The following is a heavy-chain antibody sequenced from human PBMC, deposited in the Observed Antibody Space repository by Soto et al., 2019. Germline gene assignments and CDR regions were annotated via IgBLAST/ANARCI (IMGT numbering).Heavy chain of an antibody. V-gene: IGHV3-48*02. CDR2: ITSGSSTI. J-gene: IGHJ4*02. CDR3: ARDSVSDY. CDR1: GFAFSTYS. Sequence: GGSLRLSCAASGFAFSTYSMNWVRQAPGKGLEWLSYITSGSSTIYYADSVKGRFTISRDNAKNSLYLQMNSLRDEDTAVYYCARDSVSDYWGQGTLVTVSS.